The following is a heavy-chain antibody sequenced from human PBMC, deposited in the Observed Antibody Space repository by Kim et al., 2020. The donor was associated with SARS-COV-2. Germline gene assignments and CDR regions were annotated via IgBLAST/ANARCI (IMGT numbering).Heavy chain of an antibody. CDR2: IYYSGST. D-gene: IGHD1-26*01. V-gene: IGHV4-39*01. Sequence: SETLSLTCTVSGGSISSSSYYWGWIRQPPGKGLEWIGSIYYSGSTYYNPSLKSRVTISVDTSKNQFSLKLSSVTAADTAVYYCARLGGKWELHWFDPWGQGTLVTVSS. CDR3: ARLGGKWELHWFDP. CDR1: GGSISSSSYY. J-gene: IGHJ5*02.